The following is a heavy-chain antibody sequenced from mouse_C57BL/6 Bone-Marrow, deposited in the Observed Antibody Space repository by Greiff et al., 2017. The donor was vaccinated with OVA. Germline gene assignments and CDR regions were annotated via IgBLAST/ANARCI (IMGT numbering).Heavy chain of an antibody. CDR1: GYAFTNYL. CDR3: AICVSTTGVDYAMDY. D-gene: IGHD1-1*01. Sequence: VQLQQSGAELVRPGTSVKVSCKASGYAFTNYLIEWVKQRPGPGLEWLGVINPGSGGTNYNEKFKGKATLTADKSSSTAYMQRISLTSVDSAVYFCAICVSTTGVDYAMDYWGQGTSVTVSS. V-gene: IGHV1-54*01. CDR2: INPGSGGT. J-gene: IGHJ4*01.